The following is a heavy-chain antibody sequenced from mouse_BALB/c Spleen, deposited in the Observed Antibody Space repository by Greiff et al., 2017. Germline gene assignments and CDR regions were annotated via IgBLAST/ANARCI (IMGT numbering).Heavy chain of an antibody. CDR3: ARDEEYGNYGGFAY. V-gene: IGHV2-9*02. CDR1: GFSLTSYG. J-gene: IGHJ3*01. Sequence: VQLQESGPGLVAPSQSLSITCTVSGFSLTSYGVHWVRQPPGKGLEWLGVIWAGGSTNYNSALMSRLSISKDNSKSQVFLKMNSLQTDDTAMYYCARDEEYGNYGGFAYWGQGTLVTVSA. CDR2: IWAGGST. D-gene: IGHD2-10*02.